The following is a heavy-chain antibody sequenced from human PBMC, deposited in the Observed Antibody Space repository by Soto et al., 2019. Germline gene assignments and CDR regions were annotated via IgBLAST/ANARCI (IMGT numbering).Heavy chain of an antibody. D-gene: IGHD3-3*01. Sequence: SVKVSCKASGGTFSSYAISWVRQAPGQGLEWVGGIIPIFGTANYAQKFQGRVTITADESTSTAYMELSSLRSEDTAVYYCARDAPNGYDFWSGYYSYYYYGMDVWGQGTTLTVSS. CDR1: GGTFSSYA. CDR3: ARDAPNGYDFWSGYYSYYYYGMDV. J-gene: IGHJ6*02. V-gene: IGHV1-69*13. CDR2: IIPIFGTA.